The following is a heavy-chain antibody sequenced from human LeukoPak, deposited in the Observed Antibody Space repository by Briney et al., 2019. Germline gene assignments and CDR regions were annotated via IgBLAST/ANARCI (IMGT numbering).Heavy chain of an antibody. D-gene: IGHD3-16*01. CDR2: ISSNGGTT. Sequence: GGSLRLSCAASGFTFNNFAFHWVRQAPGKGLELVSAISSNGGTTYYADSVKGRFIISRDNSKNTLFLHMGSLTAEDVAVYYCARVPTGGSDYYYYYMDVWGKGTTVTMSS. CDR1: GFTFNNFA. J-gene: IGHJ6*03. V-gene: IGHV3-64*02. CDR3: ARVPTGGSDYYYYYMDV.